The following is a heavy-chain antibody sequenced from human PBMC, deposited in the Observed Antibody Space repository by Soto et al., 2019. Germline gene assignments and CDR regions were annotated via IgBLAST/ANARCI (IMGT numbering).Heavy chain of an antibody. CDR1: GGSFSGYY. Sequence: LSLTCAVYGGSFSGYYWIWIRQPPVKGLEWIGEINHSGSTNYNPSLKSRVTISVDTSKNQFSLKLSSVTAADTAVYYCARDRSSSSTLNYYYYGMDVWGQGTTVTVSS. J-gene: IGHJ6*02. CDR3: ARDRSSSSTLNYYYYGMDV. D-gene: IGHD6-6*01. V-gene: IGHV4-34*01. CDR2: INHSGST.